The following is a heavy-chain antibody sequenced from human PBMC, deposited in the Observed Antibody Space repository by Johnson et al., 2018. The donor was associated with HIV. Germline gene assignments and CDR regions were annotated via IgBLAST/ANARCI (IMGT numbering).Heavy chain of an antibody. CDR3: ARGRKDIAAVDGLDTDGFDT. D-gene: IGHD6-13*01. CDR1: GFTFSTYT. CDR2: ISYDGSNK. Sequence: QVQLVESGGGVVQPGKSLRLFCAVSGFTFSTYTMHWVRHAPGRGLEWVAVISYDGSNKYYADSVKGRFTISRDTSRDPLYLQMTSLRPEDTAVYYCARGRKDIAAVDGLDTDGFDTWGQGTMVTVS. V-gene: IGHV3-30*04. J-gene: IGHJ3*02.